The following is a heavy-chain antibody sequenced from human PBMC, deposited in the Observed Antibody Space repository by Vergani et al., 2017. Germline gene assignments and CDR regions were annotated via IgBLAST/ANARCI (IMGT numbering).Heavy chain of an antibody. CDR3: ARAIGAYGDYRYWYFDL. J-gene: IGHJ2*01. Sequence: VQLVESGGGVVQPGRSLRLSCAASGFTFSSYWMSWVRQAPGKGLEWVANIKQDGSEKYYVDSVKGRFTISRDNAKNSLYLQMNSLRAEDTAVYYCARAIGAYGDYRYWYFDLWGRGTLVTVSS. CDR2: IKQDGSEK. D-gene: IGHD4-17*01. V-gene: IGHV3-7*01. CDR1: GFTFSSYW.